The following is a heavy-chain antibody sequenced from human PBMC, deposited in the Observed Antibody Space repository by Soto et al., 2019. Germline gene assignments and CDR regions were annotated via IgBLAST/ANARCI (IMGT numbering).Heavy chain of an antibody. Sequence: PGRSLRLSCAASGFPFSSYWMHWVRQAPGKGLVWVSRINTDGSGTAYADSVRGRFTISRDNAKNTLYLQMNSLRAEDTGVYYCSNVPSSGSASLDYWGQGTLVTVSS. D-gene: IGHD6-19*01. CDR2: INTDGSGT. CDR3: SNVPSSGSASLDY. V-gene: IGHV3-74*01. CDR1: GFPFSSYW. J-gene: IGHJ4*02.